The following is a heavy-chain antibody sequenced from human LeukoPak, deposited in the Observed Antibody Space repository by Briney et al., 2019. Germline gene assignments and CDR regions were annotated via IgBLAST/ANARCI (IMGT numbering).Heavy chain of an antibody. V-gene: IGHV3-48*03. J-gene: IGHJ6*02. CDR3: AREGQTGYYYYYGMDV. CDR1: GFTFSSYE. Sequence: GGSLRLSCAASGFTFSSYEMNWVRQAPGKGLEWVSYINSSGSTIYYADSVKGRFTISRDNAKNSLYLQMNSLRAEDTAVYYCAREGQTGYYYYYGMDVWGQGTTVTVSS. D-gene: IGHD1-1*01. CDR2: INSSGSTI.